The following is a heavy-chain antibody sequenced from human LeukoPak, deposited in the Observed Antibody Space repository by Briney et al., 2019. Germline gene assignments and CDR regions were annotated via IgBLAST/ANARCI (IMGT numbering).Heavy chain of an antibody. CDR3: AKGSYYYGSGSYYNGDY. V-gene: IGHV3-23*01. CDR1: GFTFSSYA. D-gene: IGHD3-10*01. J-gene: IGHJ4*02. Sequence: PGGSLRLSCAASGFTFSSYAMSWVRQAPGKGLEWVSGISGSGDNTYYADSVKGRFTISRDNSKNTLYLRMNSLRAEDTAVYYCAKGSYYYGSGSYYNGDYWGQGTLVTVSS. CDR2: ISGSGDNT.